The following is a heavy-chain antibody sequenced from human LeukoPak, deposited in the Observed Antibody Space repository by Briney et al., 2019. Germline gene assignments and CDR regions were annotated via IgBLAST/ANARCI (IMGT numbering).Heavy chain of an antibody. V-gene: IGHV4-4*02. D-gene: IGHD3-9*01. CDR1: GGSISSRNW. CDR3: ARDRVDILTGYYLFDY. Sequence: PSETLSLTCAVSGGSISSRNWWSWVRQPPGKGLEWIGEIYHSGSTNYNPSLKSRVTISVDKSKNQFSLKLSSVTAADTAVYYCARDRVDILTGYYLFDYWGQGTLVTVSS. J-gene: IGHJ4*02. CDR2: IYHSGST.